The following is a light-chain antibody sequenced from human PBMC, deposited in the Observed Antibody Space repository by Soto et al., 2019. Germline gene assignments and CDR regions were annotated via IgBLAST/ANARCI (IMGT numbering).Light chain of an antibody. CDR2: WAS. J-gene: IGKJ4*01. CDR1: QSVLFSSNNKNY. Sequence: DIVMTQSPDSLAVSLGERATINCKSSQSVLFSSNNKNYLAWYQQKPGQPPKLLIYWASTRESGVPDRFSGSGSGTDFTLTSSALQAEDVAVYYCQQYHTTPLSFGGGTKVEIK. CDR3: QQYHTTPLS. V-gene: IGKV4-1*01.